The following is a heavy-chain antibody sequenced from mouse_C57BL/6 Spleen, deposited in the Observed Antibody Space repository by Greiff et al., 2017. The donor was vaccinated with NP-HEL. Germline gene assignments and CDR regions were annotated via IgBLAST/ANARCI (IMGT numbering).Heavy chain of an antibody. CDR1: GFTFSSYA. Sequence: EVNVVESGGGLVKPGGSLKLSCAASGFTFSSYAMSWVRQTPEKRLEWVATISDGGSYTYYPDNVKGRFTISRDNAKNNLYLQMSHLKSEDTAMYYCARDASYGKSFDYWGQGTTLTVSS. V-gene: IGHV5-4*01. J-gene: IGHJ2*01. CDR3: ARDASYGKSFDY. CDR2: ISDGGSYT. D-gene: IGHD2-10*01.